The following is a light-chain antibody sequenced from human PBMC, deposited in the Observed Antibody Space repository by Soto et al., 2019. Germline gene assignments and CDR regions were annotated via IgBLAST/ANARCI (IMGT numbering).Light chain of an antibody. CDR3: QQVNSYPIT. V-gene: IGKV1-9*01. J-gene: IGKJ5*01. Sequence: DIQLTQSPSFLSASVGDRVTITCRASQGISTSLAWYQQKPGKAPKLLTYAASTLQTGVPSRFSGSGTGTEVTLPIISRQPEDVATYYCQQVNSYPITFGQGTRLEIK. CDR2: AAS. CDR1: QGISTS.